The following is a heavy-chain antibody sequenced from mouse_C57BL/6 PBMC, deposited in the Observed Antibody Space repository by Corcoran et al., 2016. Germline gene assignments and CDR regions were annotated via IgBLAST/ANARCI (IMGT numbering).Heavy chain of an antibody. J-gene: IGHJ3*01. Sequence: QIQLVQSGPELKKPGETVKISCKASGYTFTTYGMSWVKQAPGKGLKWMGWINTYSGVPTYADDFKGRFAFSLETSASTAYLQINNLKNEDTATYFCAGGVRRGLFAYWGQGTLVTVSA. V-gene: IGHV9-3*01. CDR2: INTYSGVP. D-gene: IGHD2-14*01. CDR1: GYTFTTYG. CDR3: AGGVRRGLFAY.